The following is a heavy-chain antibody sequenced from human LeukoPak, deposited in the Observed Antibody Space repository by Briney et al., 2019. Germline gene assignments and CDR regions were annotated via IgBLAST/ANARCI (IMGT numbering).Heavy chain of an antibody. D-gene: IGHD3-22*01. CDR3: ASPRISQYDSSGYYYYYYGMDV. J-gene: IGHJ6*02. Sequence: GGSLRLSCAASGFTFSSYWMHWVRQAPGEGLVWVSRINSDGSSTSYADSVKGRFTISRDNAKNTLYLQMNSLRAEDTAVYYCASPRISQYDSSGYYYYYYGMDVWGQGTTVTVSS. CDR1: GFTFSSYW. V-gene: IGHV3-74*01. CDR2: INSDGSST.